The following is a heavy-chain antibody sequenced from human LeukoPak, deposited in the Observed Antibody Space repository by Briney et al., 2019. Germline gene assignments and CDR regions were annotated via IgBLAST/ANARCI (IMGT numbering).Heavy chain of an antibody. Sequence: GGSLRLSCSASGFTFSSSAMHWVRQAPGKGLEWVAVIWYDGSKKYYADSVKGRFTISRDNSKNTLYLQMNSLRAEDTAVYYCARGSGSYWDYHYFDYWGQGTLVTVSS. J-gene: IGHJ4*02. CDR3: ARGSGSYWDYHYFDY. CDR2: IWYDGSKK. D-gene: IGHD1-26*01. CDR1: GFTFSSSA. V-gene: IGHV3-33*08.